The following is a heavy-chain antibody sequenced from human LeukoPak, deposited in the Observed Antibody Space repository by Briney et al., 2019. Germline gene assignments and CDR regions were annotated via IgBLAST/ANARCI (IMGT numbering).Heavy chain of an antibody. Sequence: ASVKVSCKASGYTFTSYGISWVRQAPGQGLEWMGWISAYNGNTNYAQKLQGRVTMTTDTSTSTAYMELRSLRSDDTAVYYCARGSYSSSWYELGGYKFGDFDYWGQGTLVTVSS. J-gene: IGHJ4*02. D-gene: IGHD6-13*01. CDR3: ARGSYSSSWYELGGYKFGDFDY. V-gene: IGHV1-18*01. CDR1: GYTFTSYG. CDR2: ISAYNGNT.